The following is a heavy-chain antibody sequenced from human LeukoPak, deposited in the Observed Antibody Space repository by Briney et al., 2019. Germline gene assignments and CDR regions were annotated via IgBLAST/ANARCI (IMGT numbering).Heavy chain of an antibody. Sequence: VASVKVSCKASGYTFTSYYMHWVRQAPGQRLEWMGWINAGTGNTKYSQEFQGRITFTRDTSASTAYMELSSLRSEDMAVYYCARNYYYDSRGYLDAFDIWGQGTTVTVSS. J-gene: IGHJ3*02. V-gene: IGHV1-3*03. D-gene: IGHD3-22*01. CDR1: GYTFTSYY. CDR3: ARNYYYDSRGYLDAFDI. CDR2: INAGTGNT.